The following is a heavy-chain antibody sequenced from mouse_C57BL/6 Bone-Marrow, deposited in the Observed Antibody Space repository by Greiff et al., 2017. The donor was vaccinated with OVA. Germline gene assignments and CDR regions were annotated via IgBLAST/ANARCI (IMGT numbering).Heavy chain of an antibody. CDR2: IYPGGGYT. CDR3: ATASTPEDIDV. Sequence: VQLQESGAELVRPGTSVKMSCKASGYTFTNYWIGWAKQRPGHGLEWIGDIYPGGGYTNYNEKFKGKATLTADKSSSTAYMQFSSLTSEDSAIYYCATASTPEDIDVWGTGTTVTVSS. CDR1: GYTFTNYW. D-gene: IGHD1-1*01. V-gene: IGHV1-63*01. J-gene: IGHJ1*03.